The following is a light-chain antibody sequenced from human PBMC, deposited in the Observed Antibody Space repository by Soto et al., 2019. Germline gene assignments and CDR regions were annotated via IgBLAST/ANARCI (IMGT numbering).Light chain of an antibody. V-gene: IGKV3-20*01. CDR3: QQYGSSPMYT. J-gene: IGKJ2*01. CDR2: GAS. Sequence: EIVLTQSPGTLSLSPGERATLSCRASQSVSSSYLAWYQQKPGQAPRLLIYGASSRATGIPDRFSGSGSGTDFTLTSSRLEPEDFAVYYCQQYGSSPMYTFGQGTKTEIK. CDR1: QSVSSSY.